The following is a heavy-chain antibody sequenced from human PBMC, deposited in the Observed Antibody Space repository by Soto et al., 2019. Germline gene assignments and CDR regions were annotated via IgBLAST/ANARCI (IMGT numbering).Heavy chain of an antibody. D-gene: IGHD6-6*01. CDR3: ARGQQLVANWLDP. Sequence: GGSLRLSCAASGFPFSDSYMAWIRQAPGKGLEEIATISSTGSTPYYADSVKGRFTISRDNAQNSLYLEMNNLRAEDTAVYYWARGQQLVANWLDPWGQGILVT. CDR1: GFPFSDSY. J-gene: IGHJ5*02. CDR2: ISSTGSTP. V-gene: IGHV3-11*01.